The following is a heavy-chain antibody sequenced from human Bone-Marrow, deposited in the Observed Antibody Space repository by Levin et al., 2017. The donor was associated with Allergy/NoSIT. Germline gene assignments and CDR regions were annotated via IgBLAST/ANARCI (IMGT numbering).Heavy chain of an antibody. V-gene: IGHV4-59*01. D-gene: IGHD2-15*01. J-gene: IGHJ4*02. CDR1: GGSISSYY. CDR2: IYYSGST. Sequence: PSETLSLTCTVSGGSISSYYWSWIRQPPGKGLEWIGYIYYSGSTNYNPSLKSRVTISVDTSKNQFSLKLSSVTAADTAVYYCARNGYCSGGSCYSFDYWGQGTLVTVSS. CDR3: ARNGYCSGGSCYSFDY.